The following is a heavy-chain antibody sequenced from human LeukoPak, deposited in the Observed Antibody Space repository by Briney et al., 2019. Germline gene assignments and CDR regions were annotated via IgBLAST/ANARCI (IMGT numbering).Heavy chain of an antibody. CDR1: GGSFSGYY. Sequence: SETLSLTCAVYGGSFSGYYWSWIRQPPGKGLEWIGEINHSGSTNYNPSLKSRVTISVDTSKNQFSLKLSSVTAADTAVYYCVRWGYNWFDPWSQGTLVTVPS. CDR2: INHSGST. J-gene: IGHJ5*02. CDR3: VRWGYNWFDP. D-gene: IGHD1-26*01. V-gene: IGHV4-34*01.